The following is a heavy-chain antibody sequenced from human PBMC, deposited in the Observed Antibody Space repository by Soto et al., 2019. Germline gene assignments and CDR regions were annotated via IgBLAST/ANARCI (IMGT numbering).Heavy chain of an antibody. J-gene: IGHJ4*02. D-gene: IGHD3-22*01. CDR3: ARGRGGYYDSSPAY. Sequence: QVQLQESGPGLVKPSGTLSLTCAVSGGSISSTNWWNWVRQPPGKGLEWIGEIYHTGSTNYNPSLKSRVTISIDKSKNQFSLILSSVTAADTAVYYCARGRGGYYDSSPAYWGQGTLVTVSS. V-gene: IGHV4-4*02. CDR2: IYHTGST. CDR1: GGSISSTNW.